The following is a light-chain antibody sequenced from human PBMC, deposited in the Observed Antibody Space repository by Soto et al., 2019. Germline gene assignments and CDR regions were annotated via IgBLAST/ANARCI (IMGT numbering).Light chain of an antibody. Sequence: IVFTHPPCTLSWHREEQVTLSCIAPLKVSRNFVAWYQQHPGQPPRLLIHGAANRATGIPARSAGSGSGTNSPLPTTSFGPKKFEVYSVRQNVSSLTFGGGTKVDIK. CDR3: RQNVSSLT. CDR1: LKVSRNF. CDR2: GAA. J-gene: IGKJ4*01. V-gene: IGKV3-20*01.